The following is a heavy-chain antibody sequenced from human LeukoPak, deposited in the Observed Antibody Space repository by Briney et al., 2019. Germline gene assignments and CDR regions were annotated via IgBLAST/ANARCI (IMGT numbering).Heavy chain of an antibody. Sequence: GGSLRLSCAASGFTFSSYAMSWVHQAPGKGLEWVSAISGSGGSTYYADSVKGRFTISRDNSKNTLYPQMNSLRAEDTAVYYCAKVPGYGSGSYLLYFDYWGQGTLVTVSS. V-gene: IGHV3-23*01. J-gene: IGHJ4*02. CDR1: GFTFSSYA. CDR2: ISGSGGST. CDR3: AKVPGYGSGSYLLYFDY. D-gene: IGHD3-10*01.